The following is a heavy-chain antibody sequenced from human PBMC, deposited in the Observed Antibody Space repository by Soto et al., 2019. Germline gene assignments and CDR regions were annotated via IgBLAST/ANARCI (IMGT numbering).Heavy chain of an antibody. CDR1: GGSISSYY. CDR2: IYYSGST. Sequence: SETLSLTCTVSGGSISSYYWSWIRQPPGKGLEWIGYIYYSGSTNYNPSLKSRVTISVDTSKNQFSLKLSSVTAADTAVYYCASPRFDYDILTGYYNYYYYGMDVWGQGTTVTVSS. V-gene: IGHV4-59*08. D-gene: IGHD3-9*01. CDR3: ASPRFDYDILTGYYNYYYYGMDV. J-gene: IGHJ6*02.